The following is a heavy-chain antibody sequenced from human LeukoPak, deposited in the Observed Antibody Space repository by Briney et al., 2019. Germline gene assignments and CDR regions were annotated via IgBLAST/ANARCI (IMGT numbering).Heavy chain of an antibody. CDR1: GYSFTSYW. V-gene: IGHV5-51*01. J-gene: IGHJ4*02. CDR3: ARGNSYGYRRFDY. D-gene: IGHD5-18*01. CDR2: IYPADSDI. Sequence: GESLKISCKGSGYSFTSYWIGWVRQMPGKGPEWMGIIYPADSDIRYSPSFEGQVTISADKSITTAYLQWSGLTASDTAMYYCARGNSYGYRRFDYWGQGTLVTVSS.